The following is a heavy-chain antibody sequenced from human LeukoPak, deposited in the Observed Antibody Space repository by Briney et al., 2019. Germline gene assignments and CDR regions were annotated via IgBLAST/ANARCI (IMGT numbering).Heavy chain of an antibody. V-gene: IGHV3-7*04. CDR2: IKQDGSAK. CDR1: GFXXXXXW. CDR3: ARTIREQWLTIDY. J-gene: IGHJ4*02. D-gene: IGHD6-19*01. Sequence: GGSLRLSCAASGFXXXXXWMXWVXXXPGXXXXXVXXIKQDGSAKYYVDYVKGRFTISRDNAKNSLYLQMNSLGAEDTAVYYCARTIREQWLTIDYWGQGTLVTFSS.